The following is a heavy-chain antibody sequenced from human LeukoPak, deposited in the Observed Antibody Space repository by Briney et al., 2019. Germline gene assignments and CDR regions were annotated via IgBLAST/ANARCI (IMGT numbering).Heavy chain of an antibody. V-gene: IGHV1-46*01. J-gene: IGHJ3*02. D-gene: IGHD3-22*01. CDR1: GYTFTSYY. CDR2: INPSGGST. Sequence: GASVKVSCKASGYTFTSYYMHWVRQAPGQGLEWMGIINPSGGSTSYAQKFQGRVTMTRDMSTSTVYMELSSLRSEDTAVYYCARENYDSSGYRDDAFDIWGQGTMVTVSS. CDR3: ARENYDSSGYRDDAFDI.